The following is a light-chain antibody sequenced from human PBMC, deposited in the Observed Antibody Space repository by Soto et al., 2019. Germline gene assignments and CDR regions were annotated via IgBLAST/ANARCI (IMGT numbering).Light chain of an antibody. CDR3: QQYNNWPQLT. CDR1: QTISAN. V-gene: IGKV3-15*01. CDR2: GAS. Sequence: IVMTHSPATLSVSPGERATLSCRASQTISANLAWYQQRPGQAPRLLIYGASTRATGIPARFSGSGSGTEFGRTIGSLQSEDFAVYYCQQYNNWPQLTFGGGPMVDIK. J-gene: IGKJ4*01.